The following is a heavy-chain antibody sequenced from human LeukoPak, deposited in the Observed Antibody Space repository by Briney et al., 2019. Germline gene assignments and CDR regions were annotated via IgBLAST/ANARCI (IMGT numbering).Heavy chain of an antibody. CDR1: GFTFSSYW. CDR2: IKQDGSEK. CDR3: ARDRNYYDSSGYRNWFDP. D-gene: IGHD3-22*01. Sequence: GGSLRLSCAASGFTFSSYWMSWVRQAPGKGLEWVANIKQDGSEKYYVDSVKGRFTISRDSAKNSLYLQMNSLRAEDTAVYYCARDRNYYDSSGYRNWFDPWGQGTLVTVSS. V-gene: IGHV3-7*01. J-gene: IGHJ5*02.